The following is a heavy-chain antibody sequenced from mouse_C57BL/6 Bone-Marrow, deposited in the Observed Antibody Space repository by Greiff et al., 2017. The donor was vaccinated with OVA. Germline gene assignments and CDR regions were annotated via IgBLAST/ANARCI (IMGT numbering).Heavy chain of an antibody. CDR2: IWSGGST. CDR3: GGDYDYDGGFAY. CDR1: GFSLTSYG. J-gene: IGHJ3*01. Sequence: VMLVESGPGLVQPSQSLSITCTVSGFSLTSYGVPWVRQSPGKGLEWLGVIWSGGSTDYNAAFISRLSISKDNSKSQVFFKMNSLQADDTAIYYCGGDYDYDGGFAYWGQGTLVTVSA. V-gene: IGHV2-2*01. D-gene: IGHD2-4*01.